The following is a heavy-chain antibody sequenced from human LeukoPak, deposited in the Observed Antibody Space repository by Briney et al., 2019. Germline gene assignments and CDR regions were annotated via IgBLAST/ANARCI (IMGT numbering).Heavy chain of an antibody. D-gene: IGHD3-10*01. CDR3: ARNRYYYGSGSYGVPNWFDP. V-gene: IGHV4-39*01. J-gene: IGHJ5*02. CDR2: IYYSGST. CDR1: GGSVSSNSYY. Sequence: SETLSLTCTVSGGSVSSNSYYWGWIRRPPGKGLEWIGSIYYSGSTYYKSSLKSRVTISVDTSKNQFSLKLSSVTAADTAVYYCARNRYYYGSGSYGVPNWFDPWGQGTLVIVSS.